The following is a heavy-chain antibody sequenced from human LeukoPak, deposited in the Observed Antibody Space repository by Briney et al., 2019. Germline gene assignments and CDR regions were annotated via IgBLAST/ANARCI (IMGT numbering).Heavy chain of an antibody. V-gene: IGHV5-51*01. Sequence: GESLKISCKGSGYSFTSYWIGWVRQMPGKGLEWMGIIYPGDSDTRYSPSFQGQVTISADKSISTAYLQWSSLKASDTAMYYCARQPYYCSSTGCYVENWFDPWGQGTLVTVSS. J-gene: IGHJ5*02. CDR2: IYPGDSDT. CDR1: GYSFTSYW. D-gene: IGHD2-2*01. CDR3: ARQPYYCSSTGCYVENWFDP.